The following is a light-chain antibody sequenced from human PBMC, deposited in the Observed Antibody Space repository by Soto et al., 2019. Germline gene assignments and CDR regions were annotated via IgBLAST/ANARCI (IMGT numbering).Light chain of an antibody. CDR1: QVVSSRF. CDR3: HQYGSSLYT. V-gene: IGKV3-20*01. CDR2: SAS. J-gene: IGKJ2*01. Sequence: EIVLTQSPGTLSLSPGERATLSCAASQVVSSRFFAWYQQKPGQAPRLLIFSASNRASGIPDRFSGSGSGTDYTLNIRRLEPEDSAVYFCHQYGSSLYTFGQGTKLEIK.